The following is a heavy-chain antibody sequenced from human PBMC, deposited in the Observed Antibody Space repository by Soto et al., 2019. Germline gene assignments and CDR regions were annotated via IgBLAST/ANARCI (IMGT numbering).Heavy chain of an antibody. D-gene: IGHD2-2*01. J-gene: IGHJ4*02. CDR1: GYSFSSYW. CDR2: IYPGDSDT. Sequence: GGSLKISCKGSGYSFSSYWIGWVRQMPGKGLEWMGIIYPGDSDTRYSPSFQGQVTISADKSISTAYLQWSSLKASDTAMYYCAMVPAAMDFDYWGQGTLVTVSS. V-gene: IGHV5-51*01. CDR3: AMVPAAMDFDY.